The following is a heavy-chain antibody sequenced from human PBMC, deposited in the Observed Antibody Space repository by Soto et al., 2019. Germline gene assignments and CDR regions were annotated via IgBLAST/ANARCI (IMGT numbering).Heavy chain of an antibody. D-gene: IGHD1-20*01. J-gene: IGHJ4*02. V-gene: IGHV3-21*01. CDR1: GFTFSSYS. Sequence: LRLSCAASGFTFSSYSMNWVRQAPGKGLEWVSSISSSSSYIYYADSVKGRFTISRDNAKNSLYLQMNSLRAEDTAVYYCARGSPSITGTPDYWGQGTLVTVSS. CDR2: ISSSSSYI. CDR3: ARGSPSITGTPDY.